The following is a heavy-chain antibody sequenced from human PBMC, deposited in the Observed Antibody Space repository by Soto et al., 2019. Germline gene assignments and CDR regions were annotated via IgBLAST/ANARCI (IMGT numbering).Heavy chain of an antibody. Sequence: EVQLLESGGGLVQPGGSLRLSCAASGFTFSSYAMSWVRQAPGKGLEWVSAISGSGGSTYYADSVKGRFTISRDNSKNTLYLQMNSLRAEDTAVYYCAKSITIVGVFIPPFGYWGQGTLVTVSS. D-gene: IGHD3-3*01. CDR3: AKSITIVGVFIPPFGY. J-gene: IGHJ4*02. CDR2: ISGSGGST. CDR1: GFTFSSYA. V-gene: IGHV3-23*01.